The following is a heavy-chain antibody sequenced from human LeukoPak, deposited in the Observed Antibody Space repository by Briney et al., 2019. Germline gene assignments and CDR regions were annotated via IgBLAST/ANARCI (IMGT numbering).Heavy chain of an antibody. CDR3: AREYCSGGSCYADD. CDR1: GFTVSSNY. J-gene: IGHJ4*02. V-gene: IGHV3-66*01. Sequence: GGSLRLSCAASGFTVSSNYMSWVRQAPGKGLEWASVIYSGGSTNYADSVKGRLTISRDNSKNTLYLQMNSLRAEDTAVYYCAREYCSGGSCYADDWGQGTLVTVSS. CDR2: IYSGGST. D-gene: IGHD2-15*01.